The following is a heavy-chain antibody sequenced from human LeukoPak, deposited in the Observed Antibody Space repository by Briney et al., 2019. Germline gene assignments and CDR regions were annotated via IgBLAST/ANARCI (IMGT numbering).Heavy chain of an antibody. D-gene: IGHD6-19*01. Sequence: LETLSLTCTVSGASISSNSYCWGWIRQPPGKGLESLANVYNTGNTYYNPSLQSRVSISVDTSKNQISLKLSSVTAADTAVYYCARQAVAGNGFDYWGQGTLVTVSS. V-gene: IGHV4-39*01. CDR3: ARQAVAGNGFDY. CDR1: GASISSNSYC. J-gene: IGHJ4*02. CDR2: VYNTGNT.